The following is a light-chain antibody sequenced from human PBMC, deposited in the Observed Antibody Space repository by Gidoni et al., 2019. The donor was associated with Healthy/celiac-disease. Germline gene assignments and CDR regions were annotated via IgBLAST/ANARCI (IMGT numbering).Light chain of an antibody. V-gene: IGKV1-33*01. CDR3: QQYDNLPFT. J-gene: IGKJ3*01. Sequence: IHLTQSPSSLSASVGDSVTITCQASRDISNYLNWYQQKPGKAPKLLIYDASNLETGVPSRFSGSGAGTDFTFTISSLQPEDIATYYCQQYDNLPFTFGPGTKVEIK. CDR1: RDISNY. CDR2: DAS.